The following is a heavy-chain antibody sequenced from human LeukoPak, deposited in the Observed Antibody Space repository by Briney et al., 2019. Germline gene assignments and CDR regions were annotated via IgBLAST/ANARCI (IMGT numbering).Heavy chain of an antibody. D-gene: IGHD3-10*01. CDR1: GGSFSGYF. Sequence: SETLSLTCVVYGGSFSGYFWSWIRQPPGKGLEWIGEINHSGSTNYNPSLKSRVTISVDTSKNQFSLKLSSVTAADTAVYYCARAGSGSYYPRHYYYYYMDVWGKGTTVTVSS. J-gene: IGHJ6*03. CDR3: ARAGSGSYYPRHYYYYYMDV. V-gene: IGHV4-34*01. CDR2: INHSGST.